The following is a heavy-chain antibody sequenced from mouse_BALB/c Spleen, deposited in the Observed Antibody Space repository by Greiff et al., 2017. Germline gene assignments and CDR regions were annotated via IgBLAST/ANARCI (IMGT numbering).Heavy chain of an antibody. CDR1: GFSLTSYG. CDR2: IWAGGST. J-gene: IGHJ4*01. D-gene: IGHD6-5*01. Sequence: VQGVESGPGLVAPSQSLSITCTVSGFSLTSYGVHWVRQPPGKGLEWLGVIWAGGSTNYNSALMSRLSISKDNSKSQVFLKMNSLQTDDTAMYYCARGRTLYYYAMDYWGQGTSVTVSS. V-gene: IGHV2-9*02. CDR3: ARGRTLYYYAMDY.